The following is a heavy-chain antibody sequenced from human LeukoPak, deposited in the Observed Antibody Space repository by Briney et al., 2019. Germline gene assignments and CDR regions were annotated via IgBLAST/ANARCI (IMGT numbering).Heavy chain of an antibody. Sequence: GGSLRLSCAASGFTPCRYWMNWVRRAPGKGLVWVSRIKSDGRTNYADSVKGRFTISRDNAKNTVSLQMNSLRAEDTGVYYCARAPSEIGGYYPEYFRHWGQGTLVIVSS. D-gene: IGHD3-22*01. CDR3: ARAPSEIGGYYPEYFRH. CDR2: IKSDGRT. J-gene: IGHJ1*01. CDR1: GFTPCRYW. V-gene: IGHV3-74*01.